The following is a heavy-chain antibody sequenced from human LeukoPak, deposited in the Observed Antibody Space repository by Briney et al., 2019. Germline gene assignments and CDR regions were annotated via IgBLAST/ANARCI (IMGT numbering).Heavy chain of an antibody. V-gene: IGHV3-9*03. Sequence: GRSLRLSCAASGFTFDDYAMHWVPQAPGKGLEWVSGISWNSGSIGYADSVKGRFTISRDNAKNSLYLQMNSLSAEDMALYYCAKGMGRDGYSHDAFDIWGQGTMVTVSS. CDR2: ISWNSGSI. CDR1: GFTFDDYA. CDR3: AKGMGRDGYSHDAFDI. J-gene: IGHJ3*02. D-gene: IGHD5-24*01.